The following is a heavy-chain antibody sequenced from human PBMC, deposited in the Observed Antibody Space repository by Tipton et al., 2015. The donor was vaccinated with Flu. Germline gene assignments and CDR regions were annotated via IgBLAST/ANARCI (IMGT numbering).Heavy chain of an antibody. Sequence: TLSLTCIVSNGSLSSYYWNWIRQSPGKGLEWIGYIYNTVYTKYNPSLKSRVAISVDTSKNQFSLRLSSVTAADTAVYYCARGSGYANAYLDSWGRGNLVTVSS. V-gene: IGHV4-59*01. CDR2: IYNTVYT. D-gene: IGHD5-12*01. CDR1: NGSLSSYY. CDR3: ARGSGYANAYLDS. J-gene: IGHJ4*02.